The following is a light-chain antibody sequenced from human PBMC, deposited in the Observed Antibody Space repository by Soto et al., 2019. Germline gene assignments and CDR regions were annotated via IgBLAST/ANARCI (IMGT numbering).Light chain of an antibody. J-gene: IGKJ1*01. Sequence: DIKMTKSPSTLSASIGDRVTITCRAIQSISSWLAWYQQKLGKAPKVLIYGASTLQAGVPSRFSGSGSGPDFTLTISSLQPEDFATYYCQHLYSDPRTWTFGQGTKV. CDR3: QHLYSDPRTWT. CDR1: QSISSW. V-gene: IGKV1-5*01. CDR2: GAS.